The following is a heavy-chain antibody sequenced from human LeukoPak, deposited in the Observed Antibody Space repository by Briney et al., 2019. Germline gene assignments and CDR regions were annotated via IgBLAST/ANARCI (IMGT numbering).Heavy chain of an antibody. V-gene: IGHV6-1*01. J-gene: IGHJ5*02. CDR2: TYYRSKWYN. CDR1: GDSVSSNSAA. CDR3: ARGAPPGIAVAVTNWFDP. Sequence: SQTLSLTCAISGDSVSSNSAAWNWIRQSPSRGLEWLGRTYYRSKWYNDYAVSVKSRITINPDTSNNQFSLQLNSVTPEDTAVYYCARGAPPGIAVAVTNWFDPWGQGTLVTVSS. D-gene: IGHD6-19*01.